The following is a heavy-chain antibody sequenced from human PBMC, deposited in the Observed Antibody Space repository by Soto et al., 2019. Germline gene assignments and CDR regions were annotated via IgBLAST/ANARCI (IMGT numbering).Heavy chain of an antibody. CDR2: IYSVGST. V-gene: IGHV3-53*04. D-gene: IGHD4-17*01. CDR3: ARGYDYGDYFDY. CDR1: GFTVSSNY. J-gene: IGHJ4*02. Sequence: EVQLVESGGGLVLPGGSLRLSCAASGFTVSSNYMNWVLQAPGKGLEWVSVIYSVGSTYYADSVKGRFTISRHNSKNTLYLQMNSLRAEDTAVYFCARGYDYGDYFDYWGQGTLVTVSS.